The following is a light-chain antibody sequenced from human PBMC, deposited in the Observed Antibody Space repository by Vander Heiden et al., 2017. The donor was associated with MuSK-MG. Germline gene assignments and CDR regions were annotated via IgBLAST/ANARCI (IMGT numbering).Light chain of an antibody. Sequence: DIKMTQSTSSLSASVGDRVTITCRASQSISSYLNWYQQKPGKAPKLLIYASPSLQSGVPSRFSGSGSGTDFTLTISSLQPEDFATYYCQQSDSTPRTFGQGTKLEIK. V-gene: IGKV1-39*01. CDR2: ASP. CDR1: QSISSY. J-gene: IGKJ2*01. CDR3: QQSDSTPRT.